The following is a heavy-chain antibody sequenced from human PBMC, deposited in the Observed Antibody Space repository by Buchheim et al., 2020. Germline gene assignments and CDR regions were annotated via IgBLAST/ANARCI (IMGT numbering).Heavy chain of an antibody. V-gene: IGHV3-23*01. Sequence: EVQLLESGGGLVQPGGSLRLSCAASGFTFSSYAMSWVRQSPGKGLDWVSAISGSGGGTHYADSVKGRFTISIDNSKNTLYLQMNSLRVEDTAVYYCAKWEILGYCSSISCYADYWGQGTL. J-gene: IGHJ4*02. CDR2: ISGSGGGT. CDR3: AKWEILGYCSSISCYADY. CDR1: GFTFSSYA. D-gene: IGHD2-2*01.